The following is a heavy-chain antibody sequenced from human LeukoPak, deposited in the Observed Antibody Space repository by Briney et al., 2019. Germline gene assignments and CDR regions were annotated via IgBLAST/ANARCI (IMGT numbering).Heavy chain of an antibody. CDR1: GGSISSGDYY. Sequence: PSQTLSLTCTVSGGSISSGDYYWSWIRQPPGKGLEWIGYIYYSGSTYYNPSLKSGVTISVDTSKNQFSLKLSSVTAADTAVYYCARVPVGLLWFGELSEVFYFDYWGQGTLVTVSS. CDR2: IYYSGST. D-gene: IGHD3-10*01. J-gene: IGHJ4*02. CDR3: ARVPVGLLWFGELSEVFYFDY. V-gene: IGHV4-30-4*08.